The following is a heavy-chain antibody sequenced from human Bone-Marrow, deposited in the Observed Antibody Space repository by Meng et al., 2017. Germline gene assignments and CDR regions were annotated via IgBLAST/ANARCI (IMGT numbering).Heavy chain of an antibody. V-gene: IGHV3-15*01. CDR2: IKSKTDGGTT. J-gene: IGHJ3*02. CDR1: GFTFSNAW. D-gene: IGHD6-13*01. CDR3: ARSTGVRYSSSWYPAFDI. Sequence: GESLKISCAASGFTFSNAWMSWVRQAPGKGLEWVGRIKSKTDGGTTDYAAPVKGRFTISRDDSKNTLYLQMNSLRAEDTAVYYCARSTGVRYSSSWYPAFDIWGQGTMVTVSS.